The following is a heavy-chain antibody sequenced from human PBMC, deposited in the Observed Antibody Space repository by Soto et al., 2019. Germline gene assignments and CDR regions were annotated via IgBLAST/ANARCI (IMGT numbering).Heavy chain of an antibody. V-gene: IGHV3-9*01. D-gene: IGHD3-9*01. CDR3: AKGWVPLRYLSPLDY. Sequence: GGSLRLSCAASGFTFDDYAMHWVRQAPGKGLEWVSGISWNSGSIGYADSVKGRFTISRDNAKNSLYLQMNSLRAEDTALYYCAKGWVPLRYLSPLDYWGQVTLVTVSS. CDR2: ISWNSGSI. J-gene: IGHJ4*02. CDR1: GFTFDDYA.